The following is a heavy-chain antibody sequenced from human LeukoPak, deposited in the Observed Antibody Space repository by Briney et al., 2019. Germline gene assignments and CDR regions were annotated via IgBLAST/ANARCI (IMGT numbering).Heavy chain of an antibody. CDR3: AKRSCSGGSCYHSEPEFQH. CDR1: GGSISSCY. D-gene: IGHD2-15*01. J-gene: IGHJ1*01. V-gene: IGHV4-4*07. Sequence: ASETLSLTCTVSGGSISSCYWSWIRQPAGKGLEWIGRIYTSGSTNYNPSLKSRVTMSIDTSKNQFSLNLTSVTAADTAVYYCAKRSCSGGSCYHSEPEFQHWGQGTLVTVSS. CDR2: IYTSGST.